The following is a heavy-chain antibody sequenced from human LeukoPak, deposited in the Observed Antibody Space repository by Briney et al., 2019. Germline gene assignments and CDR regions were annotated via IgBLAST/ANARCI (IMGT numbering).Heavy chain of an antibody. J-gene: IGHJ5*02. D-gene: IGHD4-23*01. CDR1: SGSISRQY. CDR2: IYYSGST. CDR3: VRDGGNSFWYWFDP. Sequence: PSETLSLTCTVSSGSISRQYWSWIRRPPGKGLEWIGFIYYSGSTNYNPSLKSRVTISVDTSKNQFSLKLNSVTAADTAVYYCVRDGGNSFWYWFDPWGQGTLVTVSS. V-gene: IGHV4-59*11.